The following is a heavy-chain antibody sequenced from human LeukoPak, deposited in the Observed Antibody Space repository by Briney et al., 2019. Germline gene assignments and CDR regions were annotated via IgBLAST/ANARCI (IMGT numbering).Heavy chain of an antibody. CDR1: GFTFSTYA. CDR3: ANGARKTAPDY. J-gene: IGHJ4*02. V-gene: IGHV3-23*01. D-gene: IGHD4/OR15-4a*01. CDR2: ISPSGGNT. Sequence: GGTLRLSCTASGFTFSTYAMSWVRQAPGKGLEWVSSISPSGGNTYYADSVKGRFTISRDNSKNTVYLQMNSLTAEDTAVYYCANGARKTAPDYWGQGTLVTVSS.